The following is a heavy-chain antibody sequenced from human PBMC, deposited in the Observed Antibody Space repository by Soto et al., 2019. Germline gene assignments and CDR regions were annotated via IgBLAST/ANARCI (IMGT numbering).Heavy chain of an antibody. Sequence: PGGSLRLSCAASGFTFSTYGTHWVRQAPGKGLEWVAVISYDGSDKHYADSVKGRFTISRDSSKNMLYLQMNSLRAEDTAIYYCAKESYYDSSDYNASDIWGQGTMVTVSS. D-gene: IGHD3-22*01. CDR3: AKESYYDSSDYNASDI. V-gene: IGHV3-30*18. CDR2: ISYDGSDK. CDR1: GFTFSTYG. J-gene: IGHJ3*02.